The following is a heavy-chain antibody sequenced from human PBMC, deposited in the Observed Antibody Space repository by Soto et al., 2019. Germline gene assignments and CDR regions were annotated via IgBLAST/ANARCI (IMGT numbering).Heavy chain of an antibody. CDR1: GDSITSYY. V-gene: IGHV4-59*01. CDR3: AILFSGGYGVGYGMGV. CDR2: IYYRGRT. Sequence: SETLSLTCSVSGDSITSYYWTWIRQPPGKGLGWIGYIYYRGRTNYNPSLKSRVTISIDTSKSQCCLNRSSGAASVTAMYYCAILFSGGYGVGYGMGVWGQGTTGIVSS. D-gene: IGHD6-19*01. J-gene: IGHJ6*01.